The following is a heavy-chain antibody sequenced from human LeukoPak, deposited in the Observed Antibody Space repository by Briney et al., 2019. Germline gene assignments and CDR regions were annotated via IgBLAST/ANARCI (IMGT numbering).Heavy chain of an antibody. D-gene: IGHD6-13*01. CDR3: AKVIAAAGSLYYYYYYGMDV. J-gene: IGHJ6*02. Sequence: PGGSLRLSCAASGLTFSSYALSWVRQAPGKGLEWVSALSGSGGSTYYADSVKGRFTISRDNSKSTLYLQMNSLRAEDTAVYYCAKVIAAAGSLYYYYYYGMDVWGQGTTVTVSS. V-gene: IGHV3-23*01. CDR2: LSGSGGST. CDR1: GLTFSSYA.